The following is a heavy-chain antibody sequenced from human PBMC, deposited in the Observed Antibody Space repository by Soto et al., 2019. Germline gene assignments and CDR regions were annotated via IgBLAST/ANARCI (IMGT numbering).Heavy chain of an antibody. CDR3: ARLTTVTTIRDY. Sequence: QVQLVQSGAAVKKPGSSVKVSCKAPGGTFSSYTISWVRQAPGQGLEWMGRIIPILGIANYAQKFQGRVTITADKSTSTAYMELSSLRSEDTAVYYCARLTTVTTIRDYWGQGTLVTVSS. CDR2: IIPILGIA. J-gene: IGHJ4*02. D-gene: IGHD4-17*01. V-gene: IGHV1-69*02. CDR1: GGTFSSYT.